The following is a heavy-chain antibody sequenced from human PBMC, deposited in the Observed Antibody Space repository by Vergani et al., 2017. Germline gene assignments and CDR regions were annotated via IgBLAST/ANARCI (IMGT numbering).Heavy chain of an antibody. D-gene: IGHD3-9*01. CDR3: AGKTSAYXILTGYYHTHPFDY. CDR1: GGSISSYY. V-gene: IGHV4-59*01. J-gene: IGHJ4*02. CDR2: IYYSGST. Sequence: QVQLQESGPGLVKPSETLALTCTVSGGSISSYYWSWIRQPPGKGLEWIGYIYYSGSTNYNPPLKRRVTISVDTSKNQFSLKLGSVTAADTAVYYCAGKTSAYXILTGYYHTHPFDYWGQGTLVTVSS.